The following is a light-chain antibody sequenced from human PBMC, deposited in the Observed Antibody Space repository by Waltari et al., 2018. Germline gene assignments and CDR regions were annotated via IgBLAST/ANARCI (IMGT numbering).Light chain of an antibody. J-gene: IGKJ1*01. Sequence: EIVLTHSPGTLSLSPGERATISGRASQRVSSSCLAWYEQKPGQAPRLLIYGASYRATGIPDRFRGSGSGTDFTLTISRLETEDYAVYYCQQYERSPETFGQGTKVEIK. CDR1: QRVSSSC. V-gene: IGKV3-20*01. CDR2: GAS. CDR3: QQYERSPET.